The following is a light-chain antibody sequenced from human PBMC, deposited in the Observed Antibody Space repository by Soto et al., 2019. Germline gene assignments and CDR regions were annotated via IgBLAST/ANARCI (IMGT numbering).Light chain of an antibody. CDR3: FSHRGGDSHV. V-gene: IGLV2-14*01. CDR2: EVT. J-gene: IGLJ1*01. Sequence: QSALTQPPSASGSPGRSVTISCTGTSSDIGGYNYVSWYQQHPGKAPKLMIYEVTNRPSGVSNRFSGSKTGNTASLTISGLQAEDEADYYCFSHRGGDSHVFGTGTKLTVL. CDR1: SSDIGGYNY.